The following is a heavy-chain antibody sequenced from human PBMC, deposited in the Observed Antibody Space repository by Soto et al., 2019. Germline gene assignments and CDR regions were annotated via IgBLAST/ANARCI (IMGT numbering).Heavy chain of an antibody. CDR3: ARSFYGDYEYYFDY. CDR1: GFTFSSYA. D-gene: IGHD4-17*01. V-gene: IGHV3-30-3*01. Sequence: QVQLVESGGGVVQPGRSLRLSCAASGFTFSSYAMHWVRQAPGKGLEWVAVISYDGSNKYYADSVKGRFTISRDNSKNTLYLQMNSLRAEDTAVYYCARSFYGDYEYYFDYWGQGTLVTVSS. CDR2: ISYDGSNK. J-gene: IGHJ4*02.